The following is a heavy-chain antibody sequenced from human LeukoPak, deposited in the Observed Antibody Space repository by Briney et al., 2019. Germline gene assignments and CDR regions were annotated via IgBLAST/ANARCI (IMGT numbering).Heavy chain of an antibody. J-gene: IGHJ4*02. V-gene: IGHV4-4*02. CDR1: GDSISSSHW. CDR2: IHSSGST. CDR3: ASRKLGNDY. Sequence: SETLSLTCAVSGDSISSSHWWSWVRQSPGKGLEWIGYIHSSGSTRFNPSLKSRVSITVDTSKNQFSLKLISVTAADTAVYYCASRKLGNDYWGQGTLVTVSS. D-gene: IGHD7-27*01.